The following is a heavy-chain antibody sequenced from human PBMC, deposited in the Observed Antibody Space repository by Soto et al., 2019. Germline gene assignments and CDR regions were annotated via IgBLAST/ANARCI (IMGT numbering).Heavy chain of an antibody. CDR3: LCGGNFFVY. CDR1: GFTFSTYW. CDR2: IDQDGSER. Sequence: EVQLVESGGGLVQLGESLRLSCAASGFTFSTYWMTWVRQPPGKGLEWVANIDQDGSERYYVDSVRGRFTISRDNAKNSLYLQMNSLGVEDTAVYYCLCGGNFFVYWGQGTLVTVSP. D-gene: IGHD3-16*01. V-gene: IGHV3-7*01. J-gene: IGHJ4*02.